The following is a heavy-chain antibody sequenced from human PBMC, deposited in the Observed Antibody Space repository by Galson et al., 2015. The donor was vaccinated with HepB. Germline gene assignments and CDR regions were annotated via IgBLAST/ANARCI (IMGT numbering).Heavy chain of an antibody. CDR2: ISGSGGST. Sequence: SLRLSCAASGFTFSSYAMSWVRQAPGKGLEWVSAISGSGGSTYYADSVKGRFTISRDNSKNTLYLQMNSPRAEDTAVYYCAKDDCSGGSCYSFPDYYGMDVWGQGTTVTVSS. V-gene: IGHV3-23*01. D-gene: IGHD2-15*01. CDR1: GFTFSSYA. CDR3: AKDDCSGGSCYSFPDYYGMDV. J-gene: IGHJ6*02.